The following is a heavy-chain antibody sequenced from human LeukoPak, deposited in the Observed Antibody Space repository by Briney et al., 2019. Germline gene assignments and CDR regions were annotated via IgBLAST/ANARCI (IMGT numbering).Heavy chain of an antibody. CDR1: GFTFGDYA. CDR3: ARSTYSSSYYVVFDY. D-gene: IGHD6-13*01. Sequence: GGSLRLSCTASGFTFGDYAMGWVRQAPGKGLEWITFIRSKAYGGTAEYAASVRGRFTFSRDDSKSIAYLQLNSLKTEDTAIYYCARSTYSSSYYVVFDYWGQGTLVTVSS. V-gene: IGHV3-49*04. CDR2: IRSKAYGGTA. J-gene: IGHJ4*02.